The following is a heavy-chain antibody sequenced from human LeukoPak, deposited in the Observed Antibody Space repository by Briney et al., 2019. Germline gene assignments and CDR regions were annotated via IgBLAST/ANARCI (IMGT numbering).Heavy chain of an antibody. D-gene: IGHD3-10*01. CDR3: ARTTMVRGTYYMDV. Sequence: MPSQTLSLTCTVSGGSISSGSYYWSWIRQPAGKGLEWIGRIYTSGSTNYNPSLKSRVTISVDTSKNQFSLKLSSVTAADTAVYYCARTTMVRGTYYMDVWGKGTTVTVSS. CDR2: IYTSGST. V-gene: IGHV4-61*02. CDR1: GGSISSGSYY. J-gene: IGHJ6*03.